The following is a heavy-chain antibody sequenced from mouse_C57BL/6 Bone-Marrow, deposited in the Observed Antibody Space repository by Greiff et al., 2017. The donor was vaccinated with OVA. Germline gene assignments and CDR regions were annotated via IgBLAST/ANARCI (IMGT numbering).Heavy chain of an antibody. CDR3: ARSQSITTVEVYYFDY. V-gene: IGHV1-72*01. Sequence: QVQLQQPGAELVKPGASVKLSCKASGYTFTSYWMHWVKQRPGRGLEWIGRIDPNSGGTKYNEKFKSKATLTVDKPSSTAYMQLSSLTSEDSAVYYCARSQSITTVEVYYFDYWGQGTTLTVSS. D-gene: IGHD1-1*01. CDR1: GYTFTSYW. CDR2: IDPNSGGT. J-gene: IGHJ2*01.